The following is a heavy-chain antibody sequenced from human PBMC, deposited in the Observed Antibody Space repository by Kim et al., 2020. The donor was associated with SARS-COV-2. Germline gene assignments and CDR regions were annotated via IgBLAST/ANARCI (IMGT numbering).Heavy chain of an antibody. V-gene: IGHV3-53*01. J-gene: IGHJ4*02. CDR3: ARVDSSGYYEYYFDY. Sequence: DSVQGRFTISRDNSKNTLYLQMNSLRAEDTAVYYCARVDSSGYYEYYFDYWGQGTLVTVSS. D-gene: IGHD3-22*01.